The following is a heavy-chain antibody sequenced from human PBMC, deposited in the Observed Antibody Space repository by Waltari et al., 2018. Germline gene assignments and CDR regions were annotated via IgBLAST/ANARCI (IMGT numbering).Heavy chain of an antibody. J-gene: IGHJ4*02. V-gene: IGHV3-7*01. CDR3: ARGRVDFAY. Sequence: EVQLVESGGNLVQPGGSLRLSCAASGFAFGTYWMSGVRQAPGKGLEWVANVKEDGSEKYYVDSVKGRFTISRDNAKNSLYLQMNSLRAEDTAVYFCARGRVDFAYWGQGTLVTVSS. CDR2: VKEDGSEK. CDR1: GFAFGTYW.